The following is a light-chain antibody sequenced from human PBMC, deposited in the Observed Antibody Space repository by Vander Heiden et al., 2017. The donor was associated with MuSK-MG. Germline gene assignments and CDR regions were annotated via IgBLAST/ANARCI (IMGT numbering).Light chain of an antibody. CDR2: EVS. V-gene: IGLV2-14*01. Sequence: QSALTQPASVSGSPGQSITISCTGTSSDVGGHNYVSWYQQLPGKAPKLRIYEVSNRPSGVSNRFSGSKSGNTASLTISGLQAEDEADYYCTSYTSSSTLLFGGGTKVTVL. CDR1: SSDVGGHNY. CDR3: TSYTSSSTLL. J-gene: IGLJ3*02.